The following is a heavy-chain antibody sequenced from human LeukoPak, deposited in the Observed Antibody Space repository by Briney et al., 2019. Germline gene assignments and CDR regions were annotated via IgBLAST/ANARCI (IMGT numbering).Heavy chain of an antibody. CDR2: IGSYEGDT. CDR3: ARDCLNFDDCSGFQREFDP. CDR1: TSY. Sequence: GASVTVSCTATSYISWVRQAPGQGLEWMGWIGSYEGDTYYAQKFQGRVTVTKDTSTSTAYMELRSLTSDDTAVYYCARDCLNFDDCSGFQREFDPWGQGTLVTVSS. D-gene: IGHD3-22*01. V-gene: IGHV1-18*01. J-gene: IGHJ5*02.